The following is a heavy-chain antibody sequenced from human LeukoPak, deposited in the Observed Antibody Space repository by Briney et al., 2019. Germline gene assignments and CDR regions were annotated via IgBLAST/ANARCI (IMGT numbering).Heavy chain of an antibody. J-gene: IGHJ3*02. CDR3: ANVYGDSLGVNAFDI. Sequence: PGGSMRLSWAASGFTFGSYAMRWVRQAPGKGLEWGAVILYVGSNKYYADSVKGRFTISRDNSTNTLYLQMNSLRAEDTAVYYCANVYGDSLGVNAFDIWGQGTMVTVSS. CDR1: GFTFGSYA. D-gene: IGHD4-17*01. V-gene: IGHV3-30*04. CDR2: ILYVGSNK.